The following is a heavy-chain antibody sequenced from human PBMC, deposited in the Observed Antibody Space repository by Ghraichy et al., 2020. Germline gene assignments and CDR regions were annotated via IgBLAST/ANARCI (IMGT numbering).Heavy chain of an antibody. D-gene: IGHD2-2*01. Sequence: GGSLRLSCAASGFTFSSYWMSWVRQAPGKGPEWVANIKQDGSEKYYVDSVKGRFTISSDNAKNSLYLQMNSLRAEDTAVYYCAKCSSSSCHDFDYWGQGTLVTVSS. CDR2: IKQDGSEK. CDR3: AKCSSSSCHDFDY. J-gene: IGHJ4*02. V-gene: IGHV3-7*01. CDR1: GFTFSSYW.